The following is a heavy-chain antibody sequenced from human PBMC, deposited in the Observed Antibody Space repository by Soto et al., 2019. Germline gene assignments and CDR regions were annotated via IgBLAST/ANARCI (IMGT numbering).Heavy chain of an antibody. V-gene: IGHV3-48*04. Sequence: GGSLRLSCVASGFTFSSYSMVWVRQAPGKGLEWVSYIFVSSTTIYYADSVKGRFTVSRDNAQNSLFLLMNSLRAEDTAVYYCTSHVSATTFKYYGMDVWGQGTTVTVSS. CDR2: IFVSSTTI. CDR3: TSHVSATTFKYYGMDV. J-gene: IGHJ6*02. CDR1: GFTFSSYS. D-gene: IGHD1-7*01.